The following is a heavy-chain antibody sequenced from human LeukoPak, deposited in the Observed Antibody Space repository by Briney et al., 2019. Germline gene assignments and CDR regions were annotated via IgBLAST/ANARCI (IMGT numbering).Heavy chain of an antibody. CDR2: INHSGST. CDR3: ARSGSYYYYGMDV. D-gene: IGHD3-10*01. J-gene: IGHJ6*02. V-gene: IGHV4-34*01. Sequence: SETLSLTCAVYGGSFSGYYWSWIRQPPGKGLEWIGEINHSGSTNYNPSLKSRVTISVDTSKNRFSLKLSSVTAADTAVYYCARSGSYYYYGMDVWGQGTTVTVSS. CDR1: GGSFSGYY.